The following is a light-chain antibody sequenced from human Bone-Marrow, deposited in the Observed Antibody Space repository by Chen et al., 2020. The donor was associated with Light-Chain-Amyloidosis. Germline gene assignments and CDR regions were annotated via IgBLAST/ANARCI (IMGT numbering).Light chain of an antibody. CDR1: HSVDKY. CDR3: QQTYSESAYT. V-gene: IGKV1-39*01. Sequence: DIQMTQSPPSLSASIGDTVTITCRASHSVDKYLNWYQQKAGKPPTLLIYVASSLQSGVPPRFRGSGAGTDFSLTISNLQPDDFATCYCQQTYSESAYTFGQGTNLQI. J-gene: IGKJ2*01. CDR2: VAS.